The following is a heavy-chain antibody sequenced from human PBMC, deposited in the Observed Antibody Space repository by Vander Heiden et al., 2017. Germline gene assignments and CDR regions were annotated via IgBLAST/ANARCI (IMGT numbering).Heavy chain of an antibody. V-gene: IGHV3-30*18. CDR1: GFTFSSYG. Sequence: QVQLVESGGGVVPPGRSLRLSCAASGFTFSSYGMHWVRQAPGKGLEWVAVISYDGSNKYYADSVKGRFTISRDNSKNTLYLQMNSLRAEDTAVYYCAKDQGAWAYFDYWGQGTLVTVSS. CDR3: AKDQGAWAYFDY. J-gene: IGHJ4*02. CDR2: ISYDGSNK.